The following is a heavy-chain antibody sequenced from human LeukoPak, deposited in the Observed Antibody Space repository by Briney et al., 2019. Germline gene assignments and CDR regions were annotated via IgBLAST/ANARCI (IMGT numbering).Heavy chain of an antibody. J-gene: IGHJ3*02. CDR3: ARGFTYCGGDCQNPANWWRAFDI. D-gene: IGHD2-21*02. CDR1: GDSVSTNSAA. Sequence: SQTLSLTCVISGDSVSTNSAAWNWIRQSPSSGLEWLGRTYYRSKWYNDYAASVKSRIIINPDTSKNQFSLQLNSVTPEDTAVYYCARGFTYCGGDCQNPANWWRAFDIRGQGTMVTVSS. CDR2: TYYRSKWYN. V-gene: IGHV6-1*01.